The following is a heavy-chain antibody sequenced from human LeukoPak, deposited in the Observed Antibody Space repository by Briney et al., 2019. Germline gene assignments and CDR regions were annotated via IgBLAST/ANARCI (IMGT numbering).Heavy chain of an antibody. Sequence: PGRSLRLSCAASGFTLDDYAMLWVRQAPGKGLEWVSGISWNSVNIGYADSVKGRFTISRDNAKNSLYLQLNSLRAEDMALYYCAKGTMIVVAVGDYFDYWGQGTLVTVSS. J-gene: IGHJ4*02. D-gene: IGHD3-22*01. V-gene: IGHV3-9*03. CDR3: AKGTMIVVAVGDYFDY. CDR1: GFTLDDYA. CDR2: ISWNSVNI.